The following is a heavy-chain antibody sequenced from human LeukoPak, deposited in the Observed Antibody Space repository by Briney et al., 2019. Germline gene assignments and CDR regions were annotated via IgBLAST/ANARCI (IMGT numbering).Heavy chain of an antibody. J-gene: IGHJ4*02. CDR3: ARESRGLAYCGGDCYSPMVY. Sequence: ASVKVSCKASGYTFTGYYMHWVRQAPGQGLEWVGWINPNSGGTNYAQKFQGRVTMTRDTSISTAYMELSRLRSDDTAVYYCARESRGLAYCGGDCYSPMVYWGQGTLVTVSS. CDR1: GYTFTGYY. V-gene: IGHV1-2*02. D-gene: IGHD2-21*02. CDR2: INPNSGGT.